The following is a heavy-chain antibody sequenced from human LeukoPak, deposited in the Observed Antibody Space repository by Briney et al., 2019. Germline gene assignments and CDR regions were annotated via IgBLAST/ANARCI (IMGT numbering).Heavy chain of an antibody. V-gene: IGHV4-59*01. J-gene: IGHJ5*02. CDR2: VYYSGST. CDR1: GGSISRYY. CDR3: ARGYNWFDP. Sequence: SETLSLTCTVSGGSISRYYWSWIRQPPGKGLEWIGYVYYSGSTNSNPSLKSRVTIPVDTSKNQFSLKVSSVTAADTAIYYCARGYNWFDPWGQGTLVTVSS.